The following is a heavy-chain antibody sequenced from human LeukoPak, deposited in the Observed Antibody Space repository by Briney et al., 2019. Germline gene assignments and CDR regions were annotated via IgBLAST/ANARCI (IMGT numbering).Heavy chain of an antibody. V-gene: IGHV3-21*01. D-gene: IGHD3-16*02. CDR3: ARVDVIRFGEVIVQRRKWFDP. CDR2: ISSSSSYI. Sequence: GGSLRLSCAASGFTFSSYSMNWVRQAPGKGLECVSSISSSSSYIYYADSVKGRFTISRDNAKNSLYLQMNSLRAEDTAVYYCARVDVIRFGEVIVQRRKWFDPWGQGTLVTVSS. J-gene: IGHJ5*02. CDR1: GFTFSSYS.